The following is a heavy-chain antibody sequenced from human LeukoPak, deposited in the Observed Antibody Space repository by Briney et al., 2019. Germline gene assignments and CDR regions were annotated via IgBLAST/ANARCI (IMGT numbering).Heavy chain of an antibody. CDR1: GYSFTTFH. J-gene: IGHJ3*02. Sequence: ASVKVSCKAAGYSFTTFHINWVRQAPGQGPEWMGWVNPDTGNTGFAQKFQGRVTITQNNSVTTVYMELSSLTSEDTALYYCARRGLVAGIYDLVYGFDIWGQGTMVTVSS. D-gene: IGHD3/OR15-3a*01. CDR3: ARRGLVAGIYDLVYGFDI. CDR2: VNPDTGNT. V-gene: IGHV1-8*03.